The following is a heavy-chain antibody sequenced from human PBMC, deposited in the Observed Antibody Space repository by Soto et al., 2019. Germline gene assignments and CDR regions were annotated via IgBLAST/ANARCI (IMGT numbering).Heavy chain of an antibody. Sequence: QVQLVESGGGVVQPGRSLRLSCAASGFTFSSYGMHWVRQAPGKGLEWVAVISYDGSNKYYADSVKGRFTISRDNSKNTLYLQMNSLRAEDTAVYYCAKDLCYYFDYWGQGTLVTVSS. CDR3: AKDLCYYFDY. J-gene: IGHJ4*02. CDR1: GFTFSSYG. CDR2: ISYDGSNK. V-gene: IGHV3-30*18.